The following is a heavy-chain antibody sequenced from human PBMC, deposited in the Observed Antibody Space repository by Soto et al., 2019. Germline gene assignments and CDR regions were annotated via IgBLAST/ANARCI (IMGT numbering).Heavy chain of an antibody. CDR1: GGSINTGGSINSDY. Sequence: PSATLSLTCTVSGGSINTGGSINSDYWSWIRQPPGKGLEWIGYIYYTGDTNYNPSLKSRVTISVDSSKNQFSLKLNSVTAADTSVYYCAKGRQMEAVALDSWGQGTLVTVSS. CDR2: IYYTGDT. J-gene: IGHJ4*02. CDR3: AKGRQMEAVALDS. V-gene: IGHV4-61*01. D-gene: IGHD6-19*01.